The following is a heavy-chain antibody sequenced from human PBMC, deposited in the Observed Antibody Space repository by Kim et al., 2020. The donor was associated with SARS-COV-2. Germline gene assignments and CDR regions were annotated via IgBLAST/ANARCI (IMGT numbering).Heavy chain of an antibody. Sequence: SVKVSCKASGGTFSTHAITWVRQTPGRGLEWMGGIIPIFGTPDYAQKFQGRVTITADESTSTAYMELRSLTSDDTAVYYCASYIGQLDPFAWFDPWGQGTLVTVSS. D-gene: IGHD6-13*01. J-gene: IGHJ5*01. CDR3: ASYIGQLDPFAWFDP. CDR1: GGTFSTHA. CDR2: IIPIFGTP. V-gene: IGHV1-69*13.